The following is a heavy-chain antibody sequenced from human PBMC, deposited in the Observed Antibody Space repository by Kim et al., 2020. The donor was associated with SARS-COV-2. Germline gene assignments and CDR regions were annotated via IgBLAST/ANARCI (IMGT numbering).Heavy chain of an antibody. V-gene: IGHV1-69*04. CDR1: GGTFRTYA. D-gene: IGHD4-17*01. CDR2: IVPILGMT. Sequence: SVKVSCKASGGTFRTYAITWVRQAPGQGLEWMGRIVPILGMTNYAQKFQGRLTVTADTSTSTAYMELSSLRSEDTAVYYCATISGDYVAPWGQGTLVTVSS. CDR3: ATISGDYVAP. J-gene: IGHJ5*02.